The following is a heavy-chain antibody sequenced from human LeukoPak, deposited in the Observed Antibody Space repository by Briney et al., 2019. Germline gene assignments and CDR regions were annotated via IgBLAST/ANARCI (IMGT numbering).Heavy chain of an antibody. CDR2: ISSSSSYI. CDR3: AKGLKGYSAYEQIDY. V-gene: IGHV3-21*04. CDR1: GFTFSSYS. Sequence: GGSLRLSCAASGFTFSSYSMNWVRQAPGKGLEWVSSISSSSSYIYYADSVKGRFTISRDNSKNTLYVQMNSLRAEDTAVYYCAKGLKGYSAYEQIDYWGQGTLVTVSS. J-gene: IGHJ4*02. D-gene: IGHD5-12*01.